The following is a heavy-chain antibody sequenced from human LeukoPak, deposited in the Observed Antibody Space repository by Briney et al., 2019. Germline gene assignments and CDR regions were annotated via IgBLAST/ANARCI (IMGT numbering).Heavy chain of an antibody. V-gene: IGHV3-23*01. D-gene: IGHD3-3*01. CDR2: MSGSGGST. CDR1: GFTFTSYA. CDR3: AKSGDFWSGYYDTYCYGMDV. J-gene: IGHJ6*02. Sequence: GGSLRLSCAASGFTFTSYAMSWVRQAPGKGLEWVSGMSGSGGSTYYADSVKGRFTISRDNAKNTLYLQMNSLRAEDTAVYYCAKSGDFWSGYYDTYCYGMDVWGQGTTVTVSS.